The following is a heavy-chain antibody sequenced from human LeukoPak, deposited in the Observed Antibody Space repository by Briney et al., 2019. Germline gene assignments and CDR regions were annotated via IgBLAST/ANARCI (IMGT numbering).Heavy chain of an antibody. V-gene: IGHV4-61*02. Sequence: SETLSLTCTVSGGSISSGSYYWSWIRQPAGKGLEWIGRIYTSGSTNYNPPLKSRVTISVDTSKNQFSLKLSSVTAADTAVYYCARYGFPRGYYFDYWGQGTLVTVSS. CDR2: IYTSGST. CDR3: ARYGFPRGYYFDY. J-gene: IGHJ4*02. CDR1: GGSISSGSYY. D-gene: IGHD3-10*01.